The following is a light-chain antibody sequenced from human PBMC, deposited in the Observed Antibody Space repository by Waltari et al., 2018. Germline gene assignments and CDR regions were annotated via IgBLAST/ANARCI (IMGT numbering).Light chain of an antibody. CDR1: SSDVDGFNF. Sequence: QSALTQPASMSGSPGQSITISCTGNSSDVDGFNFVSWYQQYPGKAPKLIIYDVANRPSGVSHRFSGSRSGNTASLTISGLQAEDEADYYCSSYTSVNTRFGGGTKLTVL. CDR3: SSYTSVNTR. V-gene: IGLV2-14*03. CDR2: DVA. J-gene: IGLJ2*01.